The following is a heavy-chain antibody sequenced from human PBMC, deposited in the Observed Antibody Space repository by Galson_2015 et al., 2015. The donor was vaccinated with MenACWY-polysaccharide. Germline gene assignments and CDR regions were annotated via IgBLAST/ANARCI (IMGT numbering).Heavy chain of an antibody. D-gene: IGHD2-2*01. CDR3: ARVRYSTGKYQFDH. CDR1: GFTFSNYA. Sequence: SLRLSCAASGFTFSNYAMSWVRQAPGKGLEWVSTIGGSGSNTHYADSVKGRFTISRDNSKNTLSLQMNSLRAEDTAVYYCARVRYSTGKYQFDHWGQGALVIVSS. J-gene: IGHJ4*02. V-gene: IGHV3-23*01. CDR2: IGGSGSNT.